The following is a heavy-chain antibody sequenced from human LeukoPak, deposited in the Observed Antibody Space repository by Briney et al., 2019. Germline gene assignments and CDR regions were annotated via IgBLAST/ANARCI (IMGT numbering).Heavy chain of an antibody. Sequence: SETLSLTCTVSGGSLSSYYWSWIRQPAGKGLEWIGRIYTSGSTNYNPSLKSRVTMSVDTSKNQFSLKLSSVTAADTAVYYCARDTPIRRFLEWDYNWFDPWGQGTLVTVSS. J-gene: IGHJ5*02. V-gene: IGHV4-4*07. CDR2: IYTSGST. D-gene: IGHD3-3*01. CDR1: GGSLSSYY. CDR3: ARDTPIRRFLEWDYNWFDP.